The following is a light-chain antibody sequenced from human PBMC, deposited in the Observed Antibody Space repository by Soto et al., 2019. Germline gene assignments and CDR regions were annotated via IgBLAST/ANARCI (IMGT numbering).Light chain of an antibody. CDR1: QSVSTW. CDR3: QQYDRYPVT. V-gene: IGKV1-5*03. J-gene: IGKJ4*01. CDR2: KAS. Sequence: DSQMTQSPSTLAASVGDRVTITCRASQSVSTWLAWYQQKPGKPPKLLIYKASILQSGVSSRFSGSGSGTDFTLTISRLQPDDFATYYCQQYDRYPVTFGGGTKVEVK.